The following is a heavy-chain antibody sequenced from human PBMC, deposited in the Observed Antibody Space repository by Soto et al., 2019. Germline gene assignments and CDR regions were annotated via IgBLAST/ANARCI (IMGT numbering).Heavy chain of an antibody. D-gene: IGHD5-12*01. CDR1: GFTFSSYA. CDR3: ARDLVADAFDI. CDR2: ISYDGSNK. V-gene: IGHV3-30-3*01. Sequence: QVQLVESGGGVVQPGRSLRLSCAASGFTFSSYAMHWVRQAPGKGLEWVAVISYDGSNKYYADSVKGRFTISRDNSKNTLYLQMNSLRAEDTAVYYCARDLVADAFDIWGQGTNVTVSS. J-gene: IGHJ3*02.